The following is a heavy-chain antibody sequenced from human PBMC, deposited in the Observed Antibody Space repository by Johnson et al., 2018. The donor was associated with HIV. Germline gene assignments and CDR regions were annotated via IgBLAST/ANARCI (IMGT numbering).Heavy chain of an antibody. V-gene: IGHV3-30-3*01. Sequence: QVQLVESGGGLVKPGGSLRLSCAASGFTFSSYPMHWVRQAPGKGLEWVAVISYDGSSKYYADSVKGRFTISRDNSKNALYVQMNSLRAEDTAVYYCARGRNANVRLRDAFDIWGQGTMVTVSS. CDR2: ISYDGSSK. D-gene: IGHD1-1*01. J-gene: IGHJ3*02. CDR1: GFTFSSYP. CDR3: ARGRNANVRLRDAFDI.